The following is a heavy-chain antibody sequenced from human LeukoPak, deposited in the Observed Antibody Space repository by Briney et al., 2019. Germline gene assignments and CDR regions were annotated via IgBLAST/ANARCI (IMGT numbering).Heavy chain of an antibody. V-gene: IGHV3-48*02. CDR3: ARDYRSSSGWTVDY. CDR2: ISTSSSTI. D-gene: IGHD6-19*01. J-gene: IGHJ4*02. CDR1: GFTFSSYS. Sequence: PWGVLRLSCAASGFTFSSYSMNWVRQAPGKGLEWVSYISTSSSTIYYADSAKGRFTISRDNAKNSLYLQMNSLRDEDTAVYYCARDYRSSSGWTVDYWGQGTLVPVSS.